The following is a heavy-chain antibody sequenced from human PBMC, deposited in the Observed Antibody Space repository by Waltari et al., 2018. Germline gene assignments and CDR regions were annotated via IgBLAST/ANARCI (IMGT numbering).Heavy chain of an antibody. CDR2: VYHSGIT. D-gene: IGHD2-2*02. CDR3: ARAGNTCDY. V-gene: IGHV4-38-2*02. CDR1: GYSISSGYY. Sequence: QVQLQESGPGLVQPSETLSLICTVSGYSISSGYYWGWVRQPPGKGLEWVGSVYHSGITYYNPSLESRVTISVDTSKRQFSLKLSAVTAADTAVYYCARAGNTCDYWGQGTLVTVSS. J-gene: IGHJ4*02.